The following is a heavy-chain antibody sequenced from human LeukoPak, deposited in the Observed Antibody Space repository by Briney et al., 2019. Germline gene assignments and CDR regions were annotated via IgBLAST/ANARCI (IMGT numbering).Heavy chain of an antibody. V-gene: IGHV3-53*01. CDR1: GFTVSSNY. D-gene: IGHD6-13*01. J-gene: IGHJ4*02. CDR3: ARGRSRIAAAGGHFDY. CDR2: IYSGGST. Sequence: GGSLRLSCAASGFTVSSNYMSWVRQAPGKGLEWVSVIYSGGSTYYADSVKGRFTISRDNSKNTLYLQMNSLRAEDTAVYYCARGRSRIAAAGGHFDYWGQGTLVTVSS.